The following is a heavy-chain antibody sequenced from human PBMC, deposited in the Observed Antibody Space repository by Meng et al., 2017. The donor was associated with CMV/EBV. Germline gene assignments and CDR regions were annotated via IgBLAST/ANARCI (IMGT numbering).Heavy chain of an antibody. V-gene: IGHV3-30*02. Sequence: SCAASGFTFSSYGMHWVRQAPGKGLEWVAFIRYDGSNKYYADSVKGRFTISRDNSKNTLYLQMNSLRAEDTAVYYCAKDLSCSSTSCYLYWGQGTLVTVSS. D-gene: IGHD2-2*01. CDR2: IRYDGSNK. CDR1: GFTFSSYG. CDR3: AKDLSCSSTSCYLY. J-gene: IGHJ4*02.